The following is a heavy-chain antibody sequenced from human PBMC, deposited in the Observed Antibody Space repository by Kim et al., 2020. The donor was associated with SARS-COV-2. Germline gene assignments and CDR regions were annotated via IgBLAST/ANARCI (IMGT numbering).Heavy chain of an antibody. CDR3: VFGYDGLFDV. CDR2: SKK. D-gene: IGHD3-10*01. J-gene: IGHJ3*01. Sequence: SKKHYADSVKGRFTISRDNSRKTLTLQMNNLRPDDTALYYWVFGYDGLFDVWGQGTMVTVSS. V-gene: IGHV3-30*02.